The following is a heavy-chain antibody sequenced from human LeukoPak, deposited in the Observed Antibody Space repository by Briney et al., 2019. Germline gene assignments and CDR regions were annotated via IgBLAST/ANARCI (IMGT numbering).Heavy chain of an antibody. Sequence: AGGSLRLSCAASGFIVSSNYMSWVRQAPGKGLEWVSVIYSGGSPYYADSVKGRFTISRDNSKNTLYLQMNSLRAEDTAVYYCARVGEGAAKDWGQGTLVTVSS. V-gene: IGHV3-53*01. CDR2: IYSGGSP. CDR1: GFIVSSNY. CDR3: ARVGEGAAKD. J-gene: IGHJ4*02. D-gene: IGHD1-26*01.